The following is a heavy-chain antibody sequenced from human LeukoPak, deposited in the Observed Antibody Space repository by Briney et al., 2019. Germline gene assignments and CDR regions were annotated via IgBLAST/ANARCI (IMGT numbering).Heavy chain of an antibody. Sequence: GGSLRLSCAASGFTFSSYEMNWVRQAPGKGLEWVSAISGSGGSTYYADSVKGRFTISRDNSKNTLYVQMNSLRAEDTAVYYCAKDGLAYCGGDCYSGPLDYWGQGTLVTVSS. CDR2: ISGSGGST. CDR1: GFTFSSYE. V-gene: IGHV3-23*01. J-gene: IGHJ4*02. D-gene: IGHD2-21*02. CDR3: AKDGLAYCGGDCYSGPLDY.